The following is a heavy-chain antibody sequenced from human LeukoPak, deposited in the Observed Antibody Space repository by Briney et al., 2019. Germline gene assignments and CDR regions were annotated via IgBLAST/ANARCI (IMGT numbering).Heavy chain of an antibody. D-gene: IGHD2-15*01. Sequence: GGSLRLSCAASGFTFSNYWMGWVRQAPGKGLDWVANIKQDGSEKYYLDSGKGRFTISRDNAKNSLYLQMNSLRAEDMAVYYCVKLVVVTATHWYFDLWGRGTLLTVSS. V-gene: IGHV3-7*03. J-gene: IGHJ2*01. CDR3: VKLVVVTATHWYFDL. CDR2: IKQDGSEK. CDR1: GFTFSNYW.